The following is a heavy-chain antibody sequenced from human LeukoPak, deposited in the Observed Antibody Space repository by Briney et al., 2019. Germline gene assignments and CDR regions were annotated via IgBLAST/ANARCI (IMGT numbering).Heavy chain of an antibody. V-gene: IGHV4-59*08. CDR1: GGSISSYY. J-gene: IGHJ4*02. Sequence: PSETLSLTCTVSGGSISSYYWSWLRQPPGKGLEWIGYIYYSGSTNYNPSLKSRVTISVGTSKNQFSLKLSSVTAADTAVYYCARLSYDSSGSYYFDYWGQGTLVTVSS. CDR3: ARLSYDSSGSYYFDY. CDR2: IYYSGST. D-gene: IGHD3-22*01.